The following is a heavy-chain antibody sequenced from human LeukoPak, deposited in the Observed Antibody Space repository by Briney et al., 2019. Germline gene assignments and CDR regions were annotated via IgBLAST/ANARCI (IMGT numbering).Heavy chain of an antibody. Sequence: GGSLRLSCAASGFTFSDCYMSWIRQAPGKGLEWVSYISSSGSTIYYADSVKGRFTISRDNAKNSLYLQMNSLRAEDTAVYYCASQVSGSYSYYYYYYGMDVWGQGTTVTVSS. V-gene: IGHV3-11*01. CDR1: GFTFSDCY. D-gene: IGHD1-26*01. J-gene: IGHJ6*02. CDR2: ISSSGSTI. CDR3: ASQVSGSYSYYYYYYGMDV.